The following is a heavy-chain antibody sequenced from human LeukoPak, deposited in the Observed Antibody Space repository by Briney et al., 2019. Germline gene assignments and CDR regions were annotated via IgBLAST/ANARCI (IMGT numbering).Heavy chain of an antibody. CDR3: ARGPGYGDMYYYYMDV. CDR1: GFTFSSYS. V-gene: IGHV3-21*01. CDR2: ISSSSSYI. J-gene: IGHJ6*03. Sequence: GGSLRLSCAASGFTFSSYSMNWVRQAPGKGLEGVSSISSSSSYIYYADSVKGRFTISRDNAKNSLYLQMNSLRAEDTAVYYCARGPGYGDMYYYYMDVWGKGTTVTVSS. D-gene: IGHD4-17*01.